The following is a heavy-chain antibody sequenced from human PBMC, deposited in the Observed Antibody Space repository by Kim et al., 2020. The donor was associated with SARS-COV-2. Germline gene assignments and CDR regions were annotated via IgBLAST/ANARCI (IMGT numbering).Heavy chain of an antibody. CDR2: SDK. Sequence: SDKYYVDSVKTRFTLSRDNAKNSLYLQMNSLRVAETAIYYCVKGGSDYWGQGTLVTVSS. CDR3: VKGGSDY. V-gene: IGHV3-7*01. D-gene: IGHD5-12*01. J-gene: IGHJ4*02.